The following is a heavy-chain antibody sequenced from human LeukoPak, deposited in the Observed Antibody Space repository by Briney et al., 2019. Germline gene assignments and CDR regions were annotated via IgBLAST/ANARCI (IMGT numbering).Heavy chain of an antibody. Sequence: ASVKVSCKASGYTFTSYGISWVRQAPGQGLEWMGWISAYNGNTNYAQKFQGRVTITADKSTSTAYMELSSLRSEDTAVYYCARGRDYGDYVISYWGQGTLVTVSS. D-gene: IGHD4-17*01. CDR1: GYTFTSYG. V-gene: IGHV1-18*01. CDR3: ARGRDYGDYVISY. CDR2: ISAYNGNT. J-gene: IGHJ4*02.